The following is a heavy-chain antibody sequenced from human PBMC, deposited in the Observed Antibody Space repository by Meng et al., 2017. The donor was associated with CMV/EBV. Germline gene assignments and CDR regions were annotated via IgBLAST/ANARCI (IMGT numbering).Heavy chain of an antibody. CDR3: ASDLFGYCSSTSCSNLGEDV. CDR2: INPNSGGT. D-gene: IGHD2-2*03. V-gene: IGHV1-2*02. Sequence: ASVKVSCKASGYTFTGDYMHGVRQAAGQGLEWMGWINPNSGGTNYAQKFQGRVTMTRDTFNSTAYMELSRLRSDDTAVYYCASDLFGYCSSTSCSNLGEDVWGQGTTVTVSS. CDR1: GYTFTGDY. J-gene: IGHJ6*02.